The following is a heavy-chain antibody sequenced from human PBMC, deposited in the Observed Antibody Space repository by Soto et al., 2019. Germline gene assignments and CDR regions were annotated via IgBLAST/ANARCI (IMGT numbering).Heavy chain of an antibody. CDR1: GYTFTSYG. V-gene: IGHV1-18*04. CDR2: ISAYNGNT. D-gene: IGHD5-12*01. Sequence: QVQLVQSGAEVKKPGASVKVSCKASGYTFTSYGISWVRQAPGQGLEWMGWISAYNGNTNYAQKLEGRVTMTTDTPTSTAYMELRSLRSDDTAVYYCARVGYDNHYYYYYGMDVWGQGTTVNVSS. J-gene: IGHJ6*02. CDR3: ARVGYDNHYYYYYGMDV.